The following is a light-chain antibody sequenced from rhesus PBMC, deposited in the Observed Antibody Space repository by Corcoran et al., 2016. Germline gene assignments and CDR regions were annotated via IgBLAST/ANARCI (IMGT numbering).Light chain of an antibody. CDR3: LQYSSSPFA. CDR1: QGIRRW. J-gene: IGKJ3*01. V-gene: IGKV1-22*01. CDR2: KAS. Sequence: DIQMTQSPSSLSASVGDKVTTTCRARQGIRRWCAWYQQQPGKAPKLLFYKASNLQSGVPSRFSGLGSSTDFTLTITTRQPADFANYYCLQYSSSPFAFGPGTKLDIK.